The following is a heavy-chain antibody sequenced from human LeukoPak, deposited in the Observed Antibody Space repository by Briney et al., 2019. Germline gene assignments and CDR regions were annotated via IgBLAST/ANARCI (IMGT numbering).Heavy chain of an antibody. CDR3: ARAGDGYYGTGNDY. D-gene: IGHD5-24*01. V-gene: IGHV1-2*06. Sequence: ASVKVSCKASGYTFTGYYMHWVRQAPRQGLEWVGRINPNSGGTNNAQKFQGRVTMTRDKSISTAYMELSRLRSDDTAVYYCARAGDGYYGTGNDYWGQGTLVTVSS. CDR1: GYTFTGYY. J-gene: IGHJ4*02. CDR2: INPNSGGT.